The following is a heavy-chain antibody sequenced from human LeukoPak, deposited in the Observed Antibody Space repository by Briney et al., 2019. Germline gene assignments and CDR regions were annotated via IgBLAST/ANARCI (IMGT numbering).Heavy chain of an antibody. D-gene: IGHD3-22*01. CDR1: GFTFSSYA. CDR3: AKGGRWDYYDSSH. V-gene: IGHV3-23*01. Sequence: PGGCLRLSCAASGFTFSSYAMTWVRQAPGEGLEWVSGISGSGGSTFYADSVKGRFTISRDNSKNTLYLQMNSLRAEDTAVYYCAKGGRWDYYDSSHWGQGTMVTVSS. J-gene: IGHJ3*01. CDR2: ISGSGGST.